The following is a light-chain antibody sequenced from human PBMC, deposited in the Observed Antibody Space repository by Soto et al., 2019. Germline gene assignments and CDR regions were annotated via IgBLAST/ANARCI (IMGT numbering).Light chain of an antibody. Sequence: QSALTQPPSASGSPGQSVTISCTGTSSDVGDYNFVSWYQQHPGKAPKLMIYEVSKRPSGVPDRFSGSKSGNTASLTVSGLQXEDEADYYCCSYAAGNNCVLFGGGTKVTV. J-gene: IGLJ2*01. CDR3: CSYAAGNNCVL. CDR1: SSDVGDYNF. V-gene: IGLV2-8*01. CDR2: EVS.